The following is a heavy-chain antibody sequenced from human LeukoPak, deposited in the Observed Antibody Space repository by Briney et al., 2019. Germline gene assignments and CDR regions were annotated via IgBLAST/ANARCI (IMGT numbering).Heavy chain of an antibody. D-gene: IGHD1-1*01. Sequence: SETLSLTCTVYGGSISSSSYYWGWIRQPPGKGLEWIGSICYSGSTYYNPSLKSRVTISVDTSKNQFSLKLSSVTAADTAVYYCARHGGTTGIDAFDIWGQGTMVTVSS. CDR2: ICYSGST. CDR1: GGSISSSSYY. V-gene: IGHV4-39*01. J-gene: IGHJ3*02. CDR3: ARHGGTTGIDAFDI.